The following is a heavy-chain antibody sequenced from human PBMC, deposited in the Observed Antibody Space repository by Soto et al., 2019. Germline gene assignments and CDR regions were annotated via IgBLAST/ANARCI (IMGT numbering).Heavy chain of an antibody. J-gene: IGHJ4*02. CDR3: ARHVLVTNNGGHYFDS. CDR2: FYHSGST. V-gene: IGHV4-39*01. D-gene: IGHD2-21*02. Sequence: QLQLLESGPGLVKPSETLTLTCSVSGDSISNTFYYWGWIRQPPGKGLEWIGSFYHSGSTYYSPSLQSRVTISGDTSKNQIFLKKTSVTAADTAVYYCARHVLVTNNGGHYFDSWGQGSLVTVSS. CDR1: GDSISNTFYY.